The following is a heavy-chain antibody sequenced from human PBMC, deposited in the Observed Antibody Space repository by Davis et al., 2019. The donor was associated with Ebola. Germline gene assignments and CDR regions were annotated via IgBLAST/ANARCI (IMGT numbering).Heavy chain of an antibody. CDR2: IIPIFGTA. J-gene: IGHJ4*02. V-gene: IGHV1-69*13. CDR1: GYTFTSYG. Sequence: AASVKVSCKASGYTFTSYGISWVRQAPGQGLEWMGGIIPIFGTANYAQKFQGRVTITADESTSTAYMELSSLRSEDTAVYYCARESARAFDYWGQGTLVTVSS. CDR3: ARESARAFDY.